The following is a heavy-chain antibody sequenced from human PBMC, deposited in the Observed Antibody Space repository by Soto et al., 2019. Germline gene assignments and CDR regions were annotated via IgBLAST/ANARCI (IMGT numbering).Heavy chain of an antibody. CDR3: ATRVHGYYPGKNYYGMDV. D-gene: IGHD3-22*01. CDR1: GYSFTSYW. J-gene: IGHJ6*02. V-gene: IGHV5-51*01. Sequence: EVQLVQSGAEVKKPGESLKISCKGSGYSFTSYWIGWVRQMPGKGLEWMGIIYPGDSDTRYSPSFQGQVTISADKSISTAYLQWSSLKASDTAMYYCATRVHGYYPGKNYYGMDVWGQGTTVTVSS. CDR2: IYPGDSDT.